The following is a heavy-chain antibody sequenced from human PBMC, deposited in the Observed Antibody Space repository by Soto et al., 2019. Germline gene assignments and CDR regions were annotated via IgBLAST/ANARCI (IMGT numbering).Heavy chain of an antibody. CDR1: GFAFITYY. V-gene: IGHV1-46*01. D-gene: IGHD2-2*01. Sequence: ASVKVSCKASGFAFITYYMHWVRQAPGQGLEWVGTINPSGGDTSYSQKFQGRVTMIRDTSTNTLYMEISSLRSEDTAVYYCARGRYCSSTSCRNYYYYYGMDVWDQGTTVTVSS. CDR3: ARGRYCSSTSCRNYYYYYGMDV. J-gene: IGHJ6*02. CDR2: INPSGGDT.